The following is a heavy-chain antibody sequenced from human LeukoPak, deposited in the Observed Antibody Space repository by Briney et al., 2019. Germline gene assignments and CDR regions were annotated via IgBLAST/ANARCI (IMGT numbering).Heavy chain of an antibody. CDR1: GFTFSSYG. Sequence: GGSLRLSCAASGFTFSSYGMHWVRQAPGKGLEWVAFIRYDGSNKYYADSVKGRFTISRDNSKNTLYLQMNSLRAEDTAVYYCAKALLPGATSPELDYWGQGTLVTVSS. CDR3: AKALLPGATSPELDY. D-gene: IGHD1-26*01. J-gene: IGHJ4*02. V-gene: IGHV3-30*02. CDR2: IRYDGSNK.